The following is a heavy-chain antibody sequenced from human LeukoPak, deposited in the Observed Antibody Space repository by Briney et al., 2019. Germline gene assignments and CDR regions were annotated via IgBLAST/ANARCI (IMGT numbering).Heavy chain of an antibody. CDR1: GFTFSSYW. CDR2: IKQDGSEK. V-gene: IGHV3-7*03. D-gene: IGHD5-24*01. Sequence: GGSLRLSCAASGFTFSSYWMSWVRQAPGKGLEWVANIKQDGSEKYYVDSVKGRFTISRDNAKNSLYLQMNSLRAEDTAVYYCARDRRDGYNYPLPDYWGQGTLVTVSS. CDR3: ARDRRDGYNYPLPDY. J-gene: IGHJ4*02.